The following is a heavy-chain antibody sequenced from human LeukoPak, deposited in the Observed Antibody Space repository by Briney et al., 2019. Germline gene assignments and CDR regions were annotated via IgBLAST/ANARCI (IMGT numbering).Heavy chain of an antibody. CDR2: FYTRGSP. CDR3: ARIGGITYFDY. Sequence: SETLSLTCTVSGGYISSYYWSWIRQPAGKELEWIGRFYTRGSPNYNPSLKSRVTMSVDTSKNQFSLRLSSVSPADTAVYYCARIGGITYFDYWGQGTLVTVSS. J-gene: IGHJ4*02. CDR1: GGYISSYY. D-gene: IGHD3-16*01. V-gene: IGHV4-4*07.